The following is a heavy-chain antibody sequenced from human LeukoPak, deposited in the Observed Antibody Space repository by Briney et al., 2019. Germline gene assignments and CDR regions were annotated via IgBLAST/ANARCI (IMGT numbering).Heavy chain of an antibody. CDR3: ASDTYSYDSSGYWADY. D-gene: IGHD3-22*01. Sequence: SETLSLTCTVSGGSISSYYWSWLRQPAGKGLEWIGRIYTSGSTNDNPSLKRRVTISVDTSKNEFSQKLSSVTAADTAVYYCASDTYSYDSSGYWADYWGQGTLVTVSS. CDR1: GGSISSYY. CDR2: IYTSGST. J-gene: IGHJ4*02. V-gene: IGHV4-4*07.